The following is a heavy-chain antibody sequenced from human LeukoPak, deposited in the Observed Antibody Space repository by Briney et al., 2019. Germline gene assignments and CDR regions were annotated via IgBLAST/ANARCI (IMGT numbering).Heavy chain of an antibody. CDR2: ISHDGNKK. CDR3: AKGKTFGGWDYFDY. CDR1: GFSFSSYA. D-gene: IGHD3-3*01. J-gene: IGHJ4*02. Sequence: GGSLRLSCAASGFSFSSYAIHWVRQAPGKGLEWVALISHDGNKKYYADSVKGRFTLARDNSKNTVYLQMNSLRAEDTSLYYCAKGKTFGGWDYFDYWGQGTLVTVSS. V-gene: IGHV3-30*18.